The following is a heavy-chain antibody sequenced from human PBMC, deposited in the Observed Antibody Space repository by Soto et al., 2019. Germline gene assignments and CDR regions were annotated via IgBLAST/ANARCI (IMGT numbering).Heavy chain of an antibody. J-gene: IGHJ4*02. CDR1: GDSVSSNSAA. V-gene: IGHV6-1*01. Sequence: PSQTLSLTCAISGDSVSSNSAAWNWIRQSPSRGLEWLGRTYYRSKWYNDYAVSVKSRITVNPDTSKNQFSLQLNSVTPEDTAVYYCASADAYSSRSTWDFDYWGQGTLVTVSS. CDR3: ASADAYSSRSTWDFDY. D-gene: IGHD6-19*01. CDR2: TYYRSKWYN.